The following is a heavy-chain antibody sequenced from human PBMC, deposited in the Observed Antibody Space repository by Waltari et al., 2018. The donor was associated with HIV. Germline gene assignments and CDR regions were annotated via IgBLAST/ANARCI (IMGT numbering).Heavy chain of an antibody. CDR2: IWYDGSNK. Sequence: QVQLVESGGGVVQPGRSLRLSCAASGFTFSSYGRHWVRQAPGQGLEWVAVIWYDGSNKYYADSVKGRFTISRDNSKNTLYVQMNSLRAEDTAVYYCAREKVDTTMAVGYYFDYWGQGTLVTVSS. CDR1: GFTFSSYG. V-gene: IGHV3-33*01. D-gene: IGHD5-18*01. CDR3: AREKVDTTMAVGYYFDY. J-gene: IGHJ4*02.